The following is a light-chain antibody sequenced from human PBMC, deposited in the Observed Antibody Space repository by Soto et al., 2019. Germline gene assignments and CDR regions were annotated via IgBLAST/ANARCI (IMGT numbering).Light chain of an antibody. J-gene: IGKJ2*01. CDR1: QSVSSY. CDR3: QQRSNWPPGYT. CDR2: DAS. V-gene: IGKV3-11*01. Sequence: EIVLTQSPATLSLSPGARATLSCRASQSVSSYLAWYQQKPGQAHRLLIYDASNRATGIPARFSGSGSGTDFTLTISSLEPEDLAVYYCQQRSNWPPGYTFGQGTKLEIK.